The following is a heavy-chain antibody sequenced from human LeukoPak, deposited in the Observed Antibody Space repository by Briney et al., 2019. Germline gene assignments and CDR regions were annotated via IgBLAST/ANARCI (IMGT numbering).Heavy chain of an antibody. CDR1: GFTFSSYW. V-gene: IGHV3-7*05. CDR3: TTHLGYCSGGSCYSGAFDI. CDR2: IKQDGSEK. Sequence: PGGSLRLSCAASGFTFSSYWMSWVRQAPGKGLEWVANIKQDGSEKYYVDSVKGRFTISRDNAKNSLYLQMNSLRAEDTAVYYCTTHLGYCSGGSCYSGAFDIWGQGTMVTVSS. J-gene: IGHJ3*02. D-gene: IGHD2-15*01.